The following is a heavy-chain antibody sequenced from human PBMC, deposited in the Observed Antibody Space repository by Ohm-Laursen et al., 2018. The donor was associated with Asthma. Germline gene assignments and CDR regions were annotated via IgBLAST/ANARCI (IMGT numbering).Heavy chain of an antibody. CDR1: GFTFSSYD. Sequence: SLRLSCTASGFTFSSYDMHWVRQATGKGLEWVSAIGTAGDTYYPGSVKGRFTISRENAKNSLYLQMNSLRAGDTAVYYCARGSWEMATIDYYYYGMDVWGQGTTVTVSS. CDR2: IGTAGDT. D-gene: IGHD5-24*01. CDR3: ARGSWEMATIDYYYYGMDV. J-gene: IGHJ6*02. V-gene: IGHV3-13*01.